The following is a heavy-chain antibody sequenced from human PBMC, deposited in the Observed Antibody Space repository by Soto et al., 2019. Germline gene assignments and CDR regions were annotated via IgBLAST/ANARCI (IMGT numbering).Heavy chain of an antibody. D-gene: IGHD3-22*01. CDR1: GGSISSSYW. V-gene: IGHV4-4*02. CDR2: IYHSGST. Sequence: PSETLSLTCAVSGGSISSSYWWSWVRQPPGKGLEWIGEIYHSGSTNYNPSLKSRGTISVDKSKNQFSLKLSSVTAADTAVYYCAREGGVRYDSSGSRPRLFDYWGQGTLVTVSS. CDR3: AREGGVRYDSSGSRPRLFDY. J-gene: IGHJ4*02.